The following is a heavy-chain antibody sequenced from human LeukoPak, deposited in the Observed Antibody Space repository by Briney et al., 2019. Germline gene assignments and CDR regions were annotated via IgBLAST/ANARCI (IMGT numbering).Heavy chain of an antibody. J-gene: IGHJ4*02. V-gene: IGHV3-30*02. CDR3: ARERRHQAVAGRFDY. CDR1: GFTFSSYG. CDR2: IRYDGSNE. Sequence: GGSLRLSCAASGFTFSSYGMYWVRQAPGKGLEWVSFIRYDGSNEYYADSVKGRFTISRDNSKNTLYLQMSSLRAEDTAVYYCARERRHQAVAGRFDYWGQGTLVTVSS. D-gene: IGHD6-19*01.